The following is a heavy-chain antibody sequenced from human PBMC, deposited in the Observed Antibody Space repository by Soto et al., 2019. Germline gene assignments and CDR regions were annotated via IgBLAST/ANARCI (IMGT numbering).Heavy chain of an antibody. D-gene: IGHD3-9*01. Sequence: QVQLVQSGAEVKKPGSSVKVSCKASGGTFSSYAISWVRQAPGQGLEWMGGIIPIFGTANYAQKFQGRVTITADESTSTAYMELSSLRSEDTAVYYCARDARIYDDILTGYVPSSVDVWGQGTTVTVSS. V-gene: IGHV1-69*01. CDR2: IIPIFGTA. CDR1: GGTFSSYA. J-gene: IGHJ6*02. CDR3: ARDARIYDDILTGYVPSSVDV.